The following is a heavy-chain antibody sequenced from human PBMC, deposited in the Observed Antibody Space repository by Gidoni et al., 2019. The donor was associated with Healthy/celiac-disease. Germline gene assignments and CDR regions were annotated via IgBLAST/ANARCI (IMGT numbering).Heavy chain of an antibody. CDR3: ASRPYCSSTSCRDY. D-gene: IGHD2-2*01. CDR2: ISGSGGST. J-gene: IGHJ4*02. CDR1: GFPFSSYA. V-gene: IGHV3-23*01. Sequence: EVQLLESGGGLVQPGGSLRLHCAASGFPFSSYAMSWVRQAPGKGLEWVSAISGSGGSTYYADSVKGRFTISRDNSKNTLYLQMNFLRAEDTSVYYCASRPYCSSTSCRDYWGQGTLVTVSS.